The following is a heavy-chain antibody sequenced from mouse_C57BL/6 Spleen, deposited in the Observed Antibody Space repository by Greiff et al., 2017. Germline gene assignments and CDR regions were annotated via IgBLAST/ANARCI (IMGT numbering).Heavy chain of an antibody. D-gene: IGHD4-1*01. CDR3: AKTDWDNAMDY. J-gene: IGHJ4*01. V-gene: IGHV1-64*01. CDR2: IDPNSGST. CDR1: GYTFTSYW. Sequence: VQLQQPGAELVKPGASVKLSCKASGYTFTSYWMHWVKQRPGQGLEWIGRIDPNSGSTKYTEKFKSKATLTVDKTSSTAYMQLSSLTSEDAAVYYCAKTDWDNAMDYGGQGTSVTVSA.